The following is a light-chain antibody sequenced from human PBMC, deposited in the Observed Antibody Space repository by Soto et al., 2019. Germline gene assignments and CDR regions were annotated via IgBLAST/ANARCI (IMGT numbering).Light chain of an antibody. Sequence: DIQMTQSPTSLSASVGDRVTITCRASQSISNHLHWYQQKPGKAPHLLIYDESNLQTGVPSRFSGSGSGTEFTLTISSLQPEDFATYHCQQSFFTLITFGQGTRLEIK. CDR2: DES. CDR3: QQSFFTLIT. CDR1: QSISNH. J-gene: IGKJ5*01. V-gene: IGKV1-39*01.